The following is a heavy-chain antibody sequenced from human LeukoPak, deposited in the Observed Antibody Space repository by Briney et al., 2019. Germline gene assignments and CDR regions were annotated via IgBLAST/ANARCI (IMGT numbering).Heavy chain of an antibody. CDR3: ARGGGGLRGNWFDP. D-gene: IGHD4-17*01. CDR1: GGSFSGYY. Sequence: SETLSLTCAVYGGSFSGYYWSWIRQPPGKGLEWIGEINHSGSTNYNPSLKSRVTISVDTSKNQFSLKLSSVTAADTAVYYCARGGGGLRGNWFDPWGQGTLVTVSS. J-gene: IGHJ5*02. V-gene: IGHV4-34*01. CDR2: INHSGST.